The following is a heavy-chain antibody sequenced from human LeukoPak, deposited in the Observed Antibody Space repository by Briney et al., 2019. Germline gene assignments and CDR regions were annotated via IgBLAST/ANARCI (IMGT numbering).Heavy chain of an antibody. V-gene: IGHV3-9*01. J-gene: IGHJ5*02. D-gene: IGHD3-10*01. CDR1: GFTFDDYA. Sequence: PGRSLRLSCAASGFTFDDYAMHWVRQAPGKGLGWVSGISWNSGSIGYADSVKGRFTISRDNAKNSLYLQMNSLRAEDTALYYCAKDGHYYGSGSLPRGSWFDPWGQGTLVTVSS. CDR2: ISWNSGSI. CDR3: AKDGHYYGSGSLPRGSWFDP.